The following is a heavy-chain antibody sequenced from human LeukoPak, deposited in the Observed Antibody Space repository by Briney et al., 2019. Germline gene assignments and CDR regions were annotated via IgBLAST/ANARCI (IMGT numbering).Heavy chain of an antibody. D-gene: IGHD3-10*01. V-gene: IGHV3-15*01. CDR2: IKSKTDGGTT. Sequence: GGSLRLSCAASGFTFSNAWMSWVRQAPGKGLEWVGRIKSKTDGGTTDYAAPVKGGFTISRDDSKNTLYLQMNSLKTEDTAVYYCTTDLWLGELISDYWGQGTLVTVSS. CDR1: GFTFSNAW. CDR3: TTDLWLGELISDY. J-gene: IGHJ4*02.